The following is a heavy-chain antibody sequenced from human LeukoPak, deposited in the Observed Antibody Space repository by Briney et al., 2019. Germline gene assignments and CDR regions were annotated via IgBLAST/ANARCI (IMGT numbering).Heavy chain of an antibody. D-gene: IGHD3-3*01. CDR3: AKTYVSDFWSGLGI. Sequence: GGSLRLSCAASGFTFDDYAMYWVRQAPGKGLEWVSGISWNSGRIAYADSVKGRFTISRDNSKNTLHLQMNSLRAEDTAVYYCAKTYVSDFWSGLGIWGQGTMVTVSS. V-gene: IGHV3-9*01. J-gene: IGHJ3*02. CDR1: GFTFDDYA. CDR2: ISWNSGRI.